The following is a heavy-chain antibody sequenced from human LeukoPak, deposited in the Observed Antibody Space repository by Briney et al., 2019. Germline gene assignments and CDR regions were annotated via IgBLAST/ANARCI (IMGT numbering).Heavy chain of an antibody. CDR1: GFTFSSYG. J-gene: IGHJ3*02. D-gene: IGHD4-23*01. Sequence: GGSLRLSCAASGFTFSSYGMHWVRQAPGKGLEWVALVWYDGSNKYYADSVKGRYTISRDNSKNTLYLQVNSLRPEDTAVFYCARNYGTNSGGFDIWGQGTTVSVSS. CDR2: VWYDGSNK. CDR3: ARNYGTNSGGFDI. V-gene: IGHV3-33*01.